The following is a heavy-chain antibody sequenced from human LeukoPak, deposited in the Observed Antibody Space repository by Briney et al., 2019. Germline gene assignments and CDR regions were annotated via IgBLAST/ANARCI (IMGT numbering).Heavy chain of an antibody. Sequence: PGGSLRLSCAASGFTFSSYGMNWVRQAPGKGLEWVSYISTTSSTIYYADSVKGRFTMSRDNAKNSLYLQMDSPRDEDTAVYYCARGKEKWLDHFDYWGQGSLVTVSS. J-gene: IGHJ4*02. V-gene: IGHV3-48*02. CDR3: ARGKEKWLDHFDY. CDR1: GFTFSSYG. D-gene: IGHD6-19*01. CDR2: ISTTSSTI.